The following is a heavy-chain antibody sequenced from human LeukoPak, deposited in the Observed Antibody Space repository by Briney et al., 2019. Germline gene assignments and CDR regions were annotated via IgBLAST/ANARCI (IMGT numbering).Heavy chain of an antibody. D-gene: IGHD6-6*01. Sequence: PGRSLRLSCAASGFTFDDYAMYWVRQAPGQGLEWVSGISWNSGLIDYADSVKGRFTISRDNAKNSLYLQMNSLRAEDTAFYYCAKGGAYSSSSDFDYWGQGTLVTVPS. CDR3: AKGGAYSSSSDFDY. CDR2: ISWNSGLI. J-gene: IGHJ4*02. CDR1: GFTFDDYA. V-gene: IGHV3-9*01.